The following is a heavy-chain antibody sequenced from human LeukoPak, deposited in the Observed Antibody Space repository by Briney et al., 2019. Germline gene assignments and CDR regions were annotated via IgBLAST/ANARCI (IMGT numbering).Heavy chain of an antibody. J-gene: IGHJ1*01. CDR2: ISGSGGST. CDR1: GFTFSTYA. V-gene: IGHV3-23*01. D-gene: IGHD2-15*01. CDR3: AKEIGYCSGGSCYSKEYFLH. Sequence: GGSLRLSCAASGFTFSTYAMTWVRQAPGKGLEWVSTISGSGGSTYFAASVKGRFTISRDNPKNTFYLEMNSLRVEDTAIYYCAKEIGYCSGGSCYSKEYFLHWGQGTLVIVSS.